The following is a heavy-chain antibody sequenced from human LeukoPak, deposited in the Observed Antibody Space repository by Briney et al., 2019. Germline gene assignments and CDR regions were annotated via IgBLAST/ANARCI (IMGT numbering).Heavy chain of an antibody. D-gene: IGHD3-9*01. V-gene: IGHV3-74*01. Sequence: PGGSLRLSCAASGFTFSSYWMHWVRQAPGKGLVWVSRINSDGRSTTYADSVKGRFTISRDNAKNTLHLQMNSLRAEDTAVYYCARDDILTYANFDYWGQGTLVTVSS. CDR2: INSDGRST. CDR1: GFTFSSYW. CDR3: ARDDILTYANFDY. J-gene: IGHJ4*02.